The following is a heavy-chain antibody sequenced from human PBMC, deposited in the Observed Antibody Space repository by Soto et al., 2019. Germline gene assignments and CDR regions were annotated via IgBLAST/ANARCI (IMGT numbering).Heavy chain of an antibody. D-gene: IGHD6-13*01. J-gene: IGHJ3*01. CDR3: AREVYSSSWYDAFDF. CDR2: IGIAGDT. CDR1: GFTFSSYD. V-gene: IGHV3-13*01. Sequence: EVQLVESGGGLVQPGGSLRLSCAASGFTFSSYDMHWVRQATGNGLEWVSAIGIAGDTYYPGSVEGRFTISRKNAKNSLYLQMNSLRAGDTAVYYCAREVYSSSWYDAFDFWGQGTMVTVSS.